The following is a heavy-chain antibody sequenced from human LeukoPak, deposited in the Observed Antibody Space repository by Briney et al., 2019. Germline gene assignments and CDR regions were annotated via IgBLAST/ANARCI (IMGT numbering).Heavy chain of an antibody. Sequence: GGSLRLSCAVSGFTFSDYYMSWIRQAPGKGLEWISYISTSGTTRYYADSVKGRFTISRDNAKNSLYLQMNSLRPEDTAVYYCAKHSCTGGGTCDLNYWGQGTLLTVSS. CDR3: AKHSCTGGGTCDLNY. V-gene: IGHV3-11*01. CDR1: GFTFSDYY. J-gene: IGHJ4*02. D-gene: IGHD2-8*02. CDR2: ISTSGTTR.